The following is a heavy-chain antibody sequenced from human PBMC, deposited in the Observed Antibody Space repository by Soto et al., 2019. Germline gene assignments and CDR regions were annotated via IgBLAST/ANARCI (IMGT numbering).Heavy chain of an antibody. D-gene: IGHD2-21*01. Sequence: QVQLQESGPGLVKPSQTLTLTCSVSGGSIDTGGFNWSWARQLPGKGLQWMGYIYYTGSAYYNPDIKSRVVMSLDTSANQFSVSLTSLTAADTAVYYCASGAFNDISFDSWGQGRLVTVSS. CDR2: IYYTGSA. CDR3: ASGAFNDISFDS. CDR1: GGSIDTGGFN. J-gene: IGHJ4*02. V-gene: IGHV4-31*03.